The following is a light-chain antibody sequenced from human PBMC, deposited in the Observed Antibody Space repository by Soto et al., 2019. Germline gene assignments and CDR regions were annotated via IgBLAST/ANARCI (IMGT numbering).Light chain of an antibody. J-gene: IGKJ5*01. CDR2: GAS. CDR3: QQYGSSPIT. V-gene: IGKV3-20*01. Sequence: EIVLTQSPGTLSLSPGERATLSCRASQSVSSSYLAWYQQKPGQAPRLLIYGASSSATGIPDRFSGSGSVTDLTLTISRLEPEDFAVYYCQQYGSSPITFGQGTRLEIK. CDR1: QSVSSSY.